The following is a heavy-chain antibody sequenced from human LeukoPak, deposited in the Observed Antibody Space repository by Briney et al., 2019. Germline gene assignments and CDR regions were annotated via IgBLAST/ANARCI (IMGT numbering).Heavy chain of an antibody. V-gene: IGHV3-23*01. Sequence: PGGSLRLSCAASGVTFSSYAMSWVRQAPGKGLEWVSAISGSGGSTYYADAAKGRSTISRDNSKYTQYLKINSLRAEDTAVYYCAKDHSCGWNTLNNWFVPWCQGTLVTV. CDR1: GVTFSSYA. J-gene: IGHJ5*02. CDR3: AKDHSCGWNTLNNWFVP. CDR2: ISGSGGST. D-gene: IGHD6-19*01.